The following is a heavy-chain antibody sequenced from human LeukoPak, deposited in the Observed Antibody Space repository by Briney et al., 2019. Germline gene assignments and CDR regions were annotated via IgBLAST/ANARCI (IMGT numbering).Heavy chain of an antibody. CDR2: FNYRGTS. CDR3: ARVDANWGVVDY. CDR1: GGYISSYY. V-gene: IGHV4-59*01. D-gene: IGHD7-27*01. J-gene: IGHJ4*02. Sequence: SETLSLICSVAGGYISSYYWSWIRQPPAKELEWIGYFNYRGTSDYRHSLNCRVTISLDTSKNPITPNLRSGTAADTAVAYYARVDANWGVVDYWGQGTLVTVSS.